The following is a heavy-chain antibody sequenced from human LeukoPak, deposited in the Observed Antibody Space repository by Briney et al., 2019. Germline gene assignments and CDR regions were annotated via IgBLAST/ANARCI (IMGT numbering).Heavy chain of an antibody. J-gene: IGHJ6*02. CDR1: GFTFNNFW. CDR3: ARYGSENYYNPSYHYYHGMDV. Sequence: GGSLRLSCVASGFTFNNFWMSWVRQAPGKGLGWVANINQDGSEKYYVYSVKGRFTISRDNAKKSLNLQMNSLSAEDTAVYSCARYGSENYYNPSYHYYHGMDVWGQGTTVTVSS. CDR2: INQDGSEK. D-gene: IGHD3-10*01. V-gene: IGHV3-7*01.